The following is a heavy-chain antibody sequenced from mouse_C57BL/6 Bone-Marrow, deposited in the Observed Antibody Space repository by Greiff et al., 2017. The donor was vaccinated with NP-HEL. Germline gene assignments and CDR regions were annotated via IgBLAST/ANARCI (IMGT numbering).Heavy chain of an antibody. CDR2: IDPEDGET. J-gene: IGHJ3*01. CDR3: AGGGTWFAY. Sequence: VQLQQSGAELVKPGASVKLSCTASGFNIKDYYMHWVKQRTEQGLEWIGRIDPEDGETKYAPKFPGKATFTADTSSNTAYLQVSSLTAEDTAVYYCAGGGTWFAYWGQGALVTASA. CDR1: GFNIKDYY. V-gene: IGHV14-2*01.